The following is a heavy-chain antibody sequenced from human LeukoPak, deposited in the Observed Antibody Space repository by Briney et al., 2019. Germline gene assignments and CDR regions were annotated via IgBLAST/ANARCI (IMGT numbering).Heavy chain of an antibody. V-gene: IGHV3-23*01. CDR2: VGSDGINT. Sequence: PGGSLRLSCAASGFIFSTYGMSWVRQAPGKGLEWVSAVGSDGINTAYADSVKGRFTISRDNSKNTLYLQMNSLRAEDTAVYYCAKKGATTGDFDYWGQGTLVTVSS. CDR3: AKKGATTGDFDY. D-gene: IGHD1-26*01. J-gene: IGHJ4*02. CDR1: GFIFSTYG.